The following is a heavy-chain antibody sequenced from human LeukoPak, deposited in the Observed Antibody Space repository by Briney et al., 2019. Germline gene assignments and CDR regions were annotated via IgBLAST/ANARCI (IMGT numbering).Heavy chain of an antibody. CDR2: ISPGGDII. Sequence: GGSLRLSCAASGFIFSDYHMNWIRQAPGKGLEWVSYISPGGDIIYYADSVKGRFTISRDNAKTSLYLQMNSLRAEDTAIYYCARGSRLYYDLLTGYSPPDVWGQGTTVIVSS. V-gene: IGHV3-11*01. D-gene: IGHD3-9*01. CDR1: GFIFSDYH. CDR3: ARGSRLYYDLLTGYSPPDV. J-gene: IGHJ6*02.